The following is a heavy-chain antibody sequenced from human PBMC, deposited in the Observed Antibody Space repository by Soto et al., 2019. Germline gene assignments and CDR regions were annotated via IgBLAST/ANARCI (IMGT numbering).Heavy chain of an antibody. CDR3: GTFCGAPSYYYYYMDV. V-gene: IGHV3-30*03. Sequence: GGSLRLSCAASGFTFSSYGMHWVRQAPGKGLEWVAVISYDGSNKYYADSVKGRFTISRDNSKNTLYLQMNSLRDEDTAVIYCGTFCGAPSYYYYYMDVWGKGTTVTVSS. J-gene: IGHJ6*03. CDR1: GFTFSSYG. CDR2: ISYDGSNK. D-gene: IGHD2-2*01.